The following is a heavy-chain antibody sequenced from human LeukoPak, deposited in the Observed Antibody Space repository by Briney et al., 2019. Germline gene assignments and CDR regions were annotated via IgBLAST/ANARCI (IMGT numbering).Heavy chain of an antibody. CDR2: IYYSGST. CDR1: GGSISSSSYY. Sequence: SETLSLNCTVAGGSISSSSYYWGWIRQPPGKGLEWIGRIYYSGSTYYNPSLKSRVTISVDTSKNQFSLKLSSVTAADTAVYYCARHGTLEMASSPDFDYWGQGTLVTVSS. D-gene: IGHD5-24*01. CDR3: ARHGTLEMASSPDFDY. J-gene: IGHJ4*02. V-gene: IGHV4-39*01.